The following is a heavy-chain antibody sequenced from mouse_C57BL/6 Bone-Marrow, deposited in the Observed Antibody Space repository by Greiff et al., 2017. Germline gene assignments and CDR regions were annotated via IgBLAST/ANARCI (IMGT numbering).Heavy chain of an antibody. J-gene: IGHJ4*01. D-gene: IGHD2-4*01. CDR2: INPNYGTT. CDR3: ESGDDYDYAMDY. CDR1: GYSFTDYN. V-gene: IGHV1-39*01. Sequence: EVKLQESGPELVKPGASVKISCTASGYSFTDYNMNWVKQSTGKSLEWIGVINPNYGTTSYTQKLKGKATLTVDKSSSTAYMQLNSLTSEDSAVYYCESGDDYDYAMDYWGQGTSVTVSS.